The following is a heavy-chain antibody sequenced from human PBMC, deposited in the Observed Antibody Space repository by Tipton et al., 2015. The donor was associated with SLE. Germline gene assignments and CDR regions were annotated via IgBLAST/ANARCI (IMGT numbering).Heavy chain of an antibody. CDR1: GFTSSSYA. D-gene: IGHD2-2*01. J-gene: IGHJ6*03. V-gene: IGHV3-21*01. CDR3: ARCSTRHYYYYYMDV. Sequence: SLRLSCTASGFTSSSYAMTWVRQAPGKGLEWVSSISSSSSYIYYADSVKGRFTISRDNAKNSLYLQMNSLRAEDTAVYYCARCSTRHYYYYYMDVWGKGTTVTVSS. CDR2: ISSSSSYI.